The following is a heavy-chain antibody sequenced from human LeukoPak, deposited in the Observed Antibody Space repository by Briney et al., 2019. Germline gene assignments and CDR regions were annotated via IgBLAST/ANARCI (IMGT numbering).Heavy chain of an antibody. J-gene: IGHJ4*02. D-gene: IGHD6-13*01. CDR2: IYYSGST. CDR3: ARAAPSYSSSWYLTLDY. CDR1: GGSISSYY. V-gene: IGHV4-59*01. Sequence: PSETLSLTCTVSGGSISSYYWSWIRQPPGKGLEWIGYIYYSGSTNYNPSLKSRVTISVDTSKNQFSLKLSSVTAADTAVYYCARAAPSYSSSWYLTLDYWGQGTLVTVSS.